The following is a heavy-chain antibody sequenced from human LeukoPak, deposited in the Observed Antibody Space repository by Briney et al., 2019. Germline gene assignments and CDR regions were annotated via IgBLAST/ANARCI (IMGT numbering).Heavy chain of an antibody. CDR1: GGSFSGYY. CDR2: INHSGST. J-gene: IGHJ4*02. Sequence: PSETLSLTCAVYGGSFSGYYWSWIRQPPGKGLEWIGEINHSGSTNYNPSLKSRVTISVDTSKNQFSLTLSSVTAADTAVYYCARAPSSWPFDYWGQGTLVTVSS. CDR3: ARAPSSWPFDY. D-gene: IGHD6-6*01. V-gene: IGHV4-34*01.